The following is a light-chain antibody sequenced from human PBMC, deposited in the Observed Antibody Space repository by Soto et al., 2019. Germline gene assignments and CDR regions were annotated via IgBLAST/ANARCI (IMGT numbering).Light chain of an antibody. CDR1: SSNIGSNT. CDR2: NNN. Sequence: QSVLTQPPSASGTPGQRVTISCSGSSSNIGSNTVNWYQQLPGTAPKLLIYNNNQRPSGVPDRFSGSKSGTSASLAISGLQSEDEADYYCAAWDDSLNGVVFGGGTKL. V-gene: IGLV1-44*01. J-gene: IGLJ2*01. CDR3: AAWDDSLNGVV.